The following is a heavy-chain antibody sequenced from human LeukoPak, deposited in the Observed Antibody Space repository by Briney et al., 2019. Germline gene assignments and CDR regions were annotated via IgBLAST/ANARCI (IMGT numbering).Heavy chain of an antibody. D-gene: IGHD2-8*02. J-gene: IGHJ4*02. CDR1: GYTFTSYD. CDR3: TRDHTEAFDY. CDR2: MNPNSGNT. Sequence: GASVKVSCKASGYTFTSYDINWVRQATGQGLEWMGWMNPNSGNTGYALKFQGRVTMTRNTSISTAYMELSSLRSEDTAVYYCTRDHTEAFDYWGQGTLVTVSS. V-gene: IGHV1-8*01.